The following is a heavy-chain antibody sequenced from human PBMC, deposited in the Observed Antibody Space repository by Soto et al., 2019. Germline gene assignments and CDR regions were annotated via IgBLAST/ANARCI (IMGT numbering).Heavy chain of an antibody. CDR1: GGSISSYY. CDR3: GSITIFGVVPNYFDY. CDR2: IYYSGTT. V-gene: IGHV4-59*08. Sequence: SETLSLTCTVSGGSISSYYWSWIRQPPGKGLEWIGYIYYSGTTNYNPSLKSRVTISVDTSKNQFSLKLSSVTAADTAVYYCGSITIFGVVPNYFDYWGQGTLVTVSS. J-gene: IGHJ4*02. D-gene: IGHD3-3*01.